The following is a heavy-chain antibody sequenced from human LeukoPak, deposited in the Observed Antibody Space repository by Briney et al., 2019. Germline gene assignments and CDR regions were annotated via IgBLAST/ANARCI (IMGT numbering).Heavy chain of an antibody. J-gene: IGHJ4*02. CDR3: ARLSGSHQYFDY. CDR2: INPNSGGT. D-gene: IGHD1-26*01. V-gene: IGHV1-2*02. CDR1: GYTFTGYY. Sequence: ASVKVSCKASGYTFTGYYMHWVRQAPGQGLEWMGWINPNSGGTNYAQKFQGRVTMTRDTSISTAYMELSRLRSDDTAVYYCARLSGSHQYFDYWGQGTLVTVSS.